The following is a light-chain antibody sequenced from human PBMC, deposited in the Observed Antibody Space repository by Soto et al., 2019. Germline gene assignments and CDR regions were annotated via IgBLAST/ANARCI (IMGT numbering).Light chain of an antibody. J-gene: IGLJ1*01. V-gene: IGLV2-14*01. CDR2: EVS. CDR3: ASLTTTNFV. CDR1: SSDIGAYNL. Sequence: QSALTQPASASGSPGQSVTISCTGTSSDIGAYNLVSWYQHHPDKAPKLMISEVSNRPSGVSDRFSGSKSGNTASLTISGLQSEDEADYYCASLTTTNFVFGTGTKLTVL.